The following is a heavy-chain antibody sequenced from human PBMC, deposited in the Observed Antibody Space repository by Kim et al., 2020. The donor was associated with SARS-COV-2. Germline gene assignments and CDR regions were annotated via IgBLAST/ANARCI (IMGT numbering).Heavy chain of an antibody. J-gene: IGHJ4*02. CDR2: TRNKANSYTT. V-gene: IGHV3-72*01. CDR3: ARGGRGYSYGYGY. CDR1: GFTFSDHY. Sequence: GGSLRLSCAASGFTFSDHYMDWVRQAPGKGLEWVGRTRNKANSYTTEYAASVKGRFTISRDDSKNSLYLQMNSLKTEDTAVYYCARGGRGYSYGYGYWGQGTLVTVSS. D-gene: IGHD5-18*01.